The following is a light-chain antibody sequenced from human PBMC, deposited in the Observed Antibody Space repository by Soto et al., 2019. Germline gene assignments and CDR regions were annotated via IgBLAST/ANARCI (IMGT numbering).Light chain of an antibody. Sequence: IQMTQSPSALSASVGDRVTITCRASQYTSNWVAWYQQKPGKAPKLLLYDASTLESGVPSRFTGSASDKEFTLTISSLPPDDFATYYCQQYNSFSGTFGGGTKVEI. V-gene: IGKV1-5*01. J-gene: IGKJ4*01. CDR1: QYTSNW. CDR2: DAS. CDR3: QQYNSFSGT.